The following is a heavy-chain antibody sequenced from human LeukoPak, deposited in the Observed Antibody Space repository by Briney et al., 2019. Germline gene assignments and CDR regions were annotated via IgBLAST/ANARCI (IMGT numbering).Heavy chain of an antibody. Sequence: SETLSLTCTVSGGSISSDYWSWIRQPPEKGLEWIGYIFYSGSTNYNPSLKSRVTISVDTSKNQFSLKLSSVTAADTAVYYCARRSESSGYQFDYWGQGTLVTVSS. CDR1: GGSISSDY. J-gene: IGHJ4*02. V-gene: IGHV4-59*08. CDR3: ARRSESSGYQFDY. CDR2: IFYSGST. D-gene: IGHD3-22*01.